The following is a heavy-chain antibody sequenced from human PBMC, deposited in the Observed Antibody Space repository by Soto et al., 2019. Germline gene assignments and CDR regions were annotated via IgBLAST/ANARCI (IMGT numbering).Heavy chain of an antibody. Sequence: GGSLRLSCKGSGYSFTSYWIGWVRQMPGKGLEWMGIIYPGDSDTRYSPSFQGQVTISADKSISTAYLQWSSLKASDTAMYYCASTRITYYDILTGYYDAFDIWGQGTMVTVSS. CDR2: IYPGDSDT. J-gene: IGHJ3*02. CDR3: ASTRITYYDILTGYYDAFDI. V-gene: IGHV5-51*01. D-gene: IGHD3-9*01. CDR1: GYSFTSYW.